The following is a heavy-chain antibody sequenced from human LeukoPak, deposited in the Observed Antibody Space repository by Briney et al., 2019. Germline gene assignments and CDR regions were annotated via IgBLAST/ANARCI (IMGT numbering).Heavy chain of an antibody. V-gene: IGHV4-59*12. D-gene: IGHD3-22*01. CDR2: IYYSGST. CDR1: GGSISNYY. CDR3: AKASPTYYYDSSGYFSY. Sequence: KPSETLSLTCTVSGGSISNYYWSWIRQPPGEGLEWIGYIYYSGSTNYNPSLKSRVTISVDTSKNQFSLKLSSVTAADTAVYYCAKASPTYYYDSSGYFSYWGQGTLVTVSS. J-gene: IGHJ4*02.